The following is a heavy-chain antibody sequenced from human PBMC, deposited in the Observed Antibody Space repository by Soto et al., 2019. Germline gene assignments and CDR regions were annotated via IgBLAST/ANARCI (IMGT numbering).Heavy chain of an antibody. CDR3: ASGYGHDAFDI. D-gene: IGHD5-12*01. CDR1: GFTFSSYS. V-gene: IGHV3-48*02. Sequence: EVQLVESGGGLVQPGGSLRLSCAASGFTFSSYSMNWVRQAPGKGLEWVSYISSSSSTIYYADSVKGRFTISRDNAKNSLCLEMNSLRDEDTAVYYCASGYGHDAFDIWGQGTMVTVSS. J-gene: IGHJ3*02. CDR2: ISSSSSTI.